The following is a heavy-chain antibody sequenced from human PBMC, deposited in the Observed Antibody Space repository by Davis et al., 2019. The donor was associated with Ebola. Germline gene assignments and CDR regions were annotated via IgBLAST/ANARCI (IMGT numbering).Heavy chain of an antibody. CDR3: ARGGITMMVVPRDYYHGMDV. V-gene: IGHV1-2*06. J-gene: IGHJ6*02. D-gene: IGHD3-22*01. CDR1: GYTFTGYY. Sequence: ASVKVSCKASGYTFTGYYVHWVRQAPGQGLEWMGRINPNSGGTNYAQKFQGRVTMTRDTSISTAYMELSRLRSDDTAAYYCARGGITMMVVPRDYYHGMDVWGQGTTVTVSS. CDR2: INPNSGGT.